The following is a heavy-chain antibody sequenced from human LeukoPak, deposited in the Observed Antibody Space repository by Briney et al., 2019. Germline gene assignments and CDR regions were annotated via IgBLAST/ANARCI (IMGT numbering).Heavy chain of an antibody. D-gene: IGHD6-6*01. CDR1: GGSISSRPYY. CDR2: ISYSGTT. Sequence: SETLSLTCTVSGGSISSRPYYWGWVRQPPGKGLEWIGTISYSGTTYYSPSLKSRVTISLDTSKNQFSLKLSSVTAADTAIYYCARDFSSSSTVYYYYYMDVWGKGTTVTDSS. CDR3: ARDFSSSSTVYYYYYMDV. V-gene: IGHV4-39*07. J-gene: IGHJ6*03.